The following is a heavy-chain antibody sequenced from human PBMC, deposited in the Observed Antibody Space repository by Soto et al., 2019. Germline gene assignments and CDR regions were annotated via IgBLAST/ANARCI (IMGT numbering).Heavy chain of an antibody. V-gene: IGHV4-31*03. D-gene: IGHD2-21*01. CDR3: ARDSHYYYFDY. Sequence: SETLSLTCTVSGGSISSGGYYWSWIRQHPGKGLEWIGYIYYSGSTYYNPSLKSRVTISVDTSKNQFSLKLSSVTAADTAVYYCARDSHYYYFDYWGQGTLVTVSS. J-gene: IGHJ4*02. CDR2: IYYSGST. CDR1: GGSISSGGYY.